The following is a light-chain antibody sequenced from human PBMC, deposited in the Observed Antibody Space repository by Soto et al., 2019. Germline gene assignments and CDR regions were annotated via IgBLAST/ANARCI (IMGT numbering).Light chain of an antibody. CDR2: GEX. J-gene: IGKJ1*01. V-gene: IGKV3-15*01. CDR1: QGVSNN. CDR3: QQYNKWPPWT. Sequence: EIVLTQSPGTLSLSPGESATLSCRASQGVSNNYLAGHAQEPGQAPRLLXXGEXTRATGIPARFSGSGSGKEFTLTLSSLQFEDFAVYYCQQYNKWPPWTFGQGTKVDIK.